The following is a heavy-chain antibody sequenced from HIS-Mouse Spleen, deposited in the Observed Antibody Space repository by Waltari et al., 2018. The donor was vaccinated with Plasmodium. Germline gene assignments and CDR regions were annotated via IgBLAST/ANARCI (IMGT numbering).Heavy chain of an antibody. Sequence: QVQLVQSGAEVKKPGASVKVSCKASGYTFTSYGISWVRQAPGQGLEWMGWSSEYNGNTNYAQKLQGRVTMTTDTSTSTAYMELRSLRSDDTAVYYCARVAGRYYDSSGYYVDYWGQGTLVTVSS. CDR1: GYTFTSYG. V-gene: IGHV1-18*01. CDR2: SSEYNGNT. J-gene: IGHJ4*02. CDR3: ARVAGRYYDSSGYYVDY. D-gene: IGHD3-22*01.